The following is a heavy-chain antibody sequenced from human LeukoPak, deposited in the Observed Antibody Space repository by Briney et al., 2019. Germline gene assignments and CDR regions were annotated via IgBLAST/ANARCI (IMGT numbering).Heavy chain of an antibody. CDR3: ARRPSITMVRGVRMIYFDY. CDR2: INHSGST. J-gene: IGHJ4*02. D-gene: IGHD3-10*01. CDR1: GGSFSGYY. V-gene: IGHV4-34*01. Sequence: SETLSLTCAVYGGSFSGYYWSWIRQPPGKGLEWIGEINHSGSTNYNPSLKSRVTISVDTSKNQFSLKLSSVTAADTAVYYCARRPSITMVRGVRMIYFDYWGQGTLVTVSS.